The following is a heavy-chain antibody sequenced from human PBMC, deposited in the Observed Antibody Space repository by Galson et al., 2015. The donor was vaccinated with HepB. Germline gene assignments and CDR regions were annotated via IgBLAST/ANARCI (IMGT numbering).Heavy chain of an antibody. CDR2: IYYIGNT. D-gene: IGHD5-18*01. CDR3: ARVANTAPYYALDV. Sequence: ETLSLTCTVSGASMTSLFWSWIRQPPGKGLEWIGYIYYIGNTFYNPSLKSRVSISVDTSEKQFYLRLSSVTAADSAIYYCARVANTAPYYALDVWGQGTTVTVPS. CDR1: GASMTSLF. V-gene: IGHV4-59*11. J-gene: IGHJ6*02.